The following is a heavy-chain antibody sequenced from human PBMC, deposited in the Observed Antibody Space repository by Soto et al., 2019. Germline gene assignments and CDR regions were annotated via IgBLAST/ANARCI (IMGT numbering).Heavy chain of an antibody. V-gene: IGHV1-69*01. CDR1: GGTFSSYA. J-gene: IGHJ3*02. CDR2: IIPIFGTA. Sequence: QVPLVQSGAEVKKPGSSVKVSCKASGGTFSSYAISWVRQAPGQGLEWMGGIIPIFGTANYAQKFQGRVTITADESTSTAYMELSSLRSEDTAVYYCARDRLLLPWPNDAFDIWGQGTMVTVSS. D-gene: IGHD3-22*01. CDR3: ARDRLLLPWPNDAFDI.